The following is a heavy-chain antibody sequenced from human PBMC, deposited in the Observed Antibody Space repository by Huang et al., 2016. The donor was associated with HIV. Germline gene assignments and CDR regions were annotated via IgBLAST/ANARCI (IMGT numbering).Heavy chain of an antibody. V-gene: IGHV3-30*18. Sequence: QVQLVESGGGVVQPGRSLRISCAASGFTFSSYGMHWVRQVPGKGLEGVAVISDDAKTKYYADSVKGRFSISRDNSKTTVYLQLNSLRLEDTAVYYCAKGGSAAAVLDFWGQGTLVTVSS. J-gene: IGHJ4*02. CDR3: AKGGSAAAVLDF. D-gene: IGHD6-13*01. CDR2: ISDDAKTK. CDR1: GFTFSSYG.